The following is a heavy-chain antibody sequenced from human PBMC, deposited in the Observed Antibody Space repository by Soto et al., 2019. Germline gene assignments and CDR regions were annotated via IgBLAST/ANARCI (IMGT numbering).Heavy chain of an antibody. J-gene: IGHJ4*02. V-gene: IGHV1-69*12. D-gene: IGHD3-3*01. CDR2: IIPIFGTA. Sequence: QVQLVQSGAEVKKPGSSVKVSCKASGGTFSSYAISWVRQAPGQGLEWMGGIIPIFGTANYAQKFQGRVTITADESTSTGYMELSSLRSEDTAVYYCARSRITIFGVVKPSPPWFDYWGQGTLVTVSS. CDR1: GGTFSSYA. CDR3: ARSRITIFGVVKPSPPWFDY.